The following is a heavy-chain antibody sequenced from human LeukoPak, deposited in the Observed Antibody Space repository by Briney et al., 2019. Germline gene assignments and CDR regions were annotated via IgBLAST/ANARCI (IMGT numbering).Heavy chain of an antibody. CDR3: AGSQQLATYYFDY. CDR2: INHSGST. V-gene: IGHV4-34*01. Sequence: ASETLSLTCAVYGGSFSGYYWSWIRQPPGKGLEWIGEINHSGSTNYNPSLKSRVTISVDTSENQFSLKLSSVTAADTAVYYCAGSQQLATYYFDYWGQGTLVTVSS. J-gene: IGHJ4*02. CDR1: GGSFSGYY. D-gene: IGHD6-13*01.